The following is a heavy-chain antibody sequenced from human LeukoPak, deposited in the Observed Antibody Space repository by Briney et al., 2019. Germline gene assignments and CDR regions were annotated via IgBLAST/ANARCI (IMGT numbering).Heavy chain of an antibody. CDR2: IYYSGTT. J-gene: IGHJ2*01. V-gene: IGHV4-39*01. D-gene: IGHD3-10*01. CDR3: ARVPGKCFDL. Sequence: SETLSLTCTVSGGSISSSSYYWGWIRQPPGKGLEWIGSIYYSGTTYYNPSLKSRVTISVDTSKSQFSLKLSSVTPADTAVYYCARVPGKCFDLWGRGTLVTVSS. CDR1: GGSISSSSYY.